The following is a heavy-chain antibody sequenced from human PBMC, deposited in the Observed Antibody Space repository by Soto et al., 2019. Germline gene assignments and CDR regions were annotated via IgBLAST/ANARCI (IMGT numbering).Heavy chain of an antibody. CDR1: GFTFSNAW. CDR3: TTDEREYYDILNGYYSAYGMDV. Sequence: PGGSLRLSCAASGFTFSNAWMNWVRQAPGKGLEWVGRIKSKTDGGTTDYAAPVKGRFTISRDDSKNTLYLQMNSLKTEDTAVYYCTTDEREYYDILNGYYSAYGMDVWGQGTTVTVSS. D-gene: IGHD3-9*01. CDR2: IKSKTDGGTT. J-gene: IGHJ6*02. V-gene: IGHV3-15*07.